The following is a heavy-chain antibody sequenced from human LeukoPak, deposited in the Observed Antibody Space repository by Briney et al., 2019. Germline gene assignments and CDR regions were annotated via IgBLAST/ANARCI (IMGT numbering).Heavy chain of an antibody. CDR1: GFTLSSLA. Sequence: SGGSLRLSCAASGFTLSSLAMHWLRQAPGKGLEWVSSSGTRSGTKYYADSVMGRFTISRDSAMNSVSLQINSLRAEDTAVYYCLLQMTYGELSDPDFRGQGTLVTVSS. V-gene: IGHV3-21*01. CDR2: SGTRSGTK. D-gene: IGHD3-16*02. J-gene: IGHJ4*02. CDR3: LLQMTYGELSDPDF.